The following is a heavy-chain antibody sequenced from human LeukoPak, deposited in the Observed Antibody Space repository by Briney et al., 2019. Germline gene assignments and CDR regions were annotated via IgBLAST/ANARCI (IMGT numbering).Heavy chain of an antibody. CDR3: AKWGGYGYGIDF. CDR1: GFTFSSYG. D-gene: IGHD5-18*01. CDR2: IWYDGSNK. Sequence: GGSLRLSCAASGFTFSSYGIHWVRQAPGKGLEWVAVIWYDGSNKYYADSVKGRFTISRDNSKNTLYLQMNSLRDEDTAVYYCAKWGGYGYGIDFWGQGTLVTVSS. J-gene: IGHJ4*02. V-gene: IGHV3-33*06.